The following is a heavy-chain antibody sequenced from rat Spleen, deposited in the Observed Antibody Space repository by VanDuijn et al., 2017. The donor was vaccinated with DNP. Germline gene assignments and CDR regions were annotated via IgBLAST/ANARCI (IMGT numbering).Heavy chain of an antibody. CDR1: GFIFSNHW. V-gene: IGHV5-29*01. CDR3: TSNPHIRTAAPFDY. Sequence: EVQLVESGGGPVQPGRSLKLSCVASGFIFSNHWMTWIRQAPTKGLEWVATISYDDSSTYYRDSVKGRFTISRDNAKNTLYLQMDSLRSEDTATYYCTSNPHIRTAAPFDYWGQGVMVTVSS. J-gene: IGHJ2*01. CDR2: ISYDDSST. D-gene: IGHD3-8*01.